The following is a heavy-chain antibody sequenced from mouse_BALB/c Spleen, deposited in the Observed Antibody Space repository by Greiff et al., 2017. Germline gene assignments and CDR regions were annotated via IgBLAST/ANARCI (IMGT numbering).Heavy chain of an antibody. J-gene: IGHJ1*01. CDR2: ISDSGST. D-gene: IGHD1-1*01. V-gene: IGHV3-2*02. CDR1: GYSITSYYA. Sequence: VQLKESGPGLVKPSQSLSLTCTVTGYSITSYYAWNWIRQLPGNKLEWMGYISDSGSTSYNPSLKSRIPITRDTSKNQFFLQLNSVTPEDTATYFCASAYGSSYWYFDVWGEGTTVTVSA. CDR3: ASAYGSSYWYFDV.